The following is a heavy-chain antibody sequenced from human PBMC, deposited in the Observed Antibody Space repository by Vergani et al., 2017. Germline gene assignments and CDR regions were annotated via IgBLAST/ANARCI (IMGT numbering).Heavy chain of an antibody. CDR1: GFTSAGYA. J-gene: IGHJ5*02. D-gene: IGHD6-6*01. Sequence: EVQLEESGGGLVLPGRSLRLSCVASGFTSAGYAMHWVRQAPGKGLEWVSGISWNSNSIGYADSVKGRFTISRDNAKNSLYLQMNSLRAEDTALYYCAKXLGTSSGGGWFDPWRQGTLVTVSS. CDR2: ISWNSNSI. CDR3: AKXLGTSSGGGWFDP. V-gene: IGHV3-9*02.